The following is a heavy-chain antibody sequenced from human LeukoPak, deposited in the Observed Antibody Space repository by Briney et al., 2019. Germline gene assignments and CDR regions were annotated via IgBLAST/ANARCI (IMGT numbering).Heavy chain of an antibody. Sequence: GGSLRLSCAASGFTFSSYAMTWVRQAPGKGLQWVSTISVSGGSTYYADSVKGRFTISRDNSKNTLYLQMNSLRAEDTAVYYCAKNLFSSGWYEGVFDYWGQGTLVTVSS. CDR1: GFTFSSYA. V-gene: IGHV3-23*01. CDR3: AKNLFSSGWYEGVFDY. D-gene: IGHD6-19*01. J-gene: IGHJ4*02. CDR2: ISVSGGST.